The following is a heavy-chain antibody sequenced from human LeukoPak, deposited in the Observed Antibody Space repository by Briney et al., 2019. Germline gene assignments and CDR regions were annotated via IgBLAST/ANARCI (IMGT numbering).Heavy chain of an antibody. CDR2: IIGSAANT. V-gene: IGHV3-23*01. J-gene: IGHJ4*01. CDR3: AKYTSGTSYRGLDQ. CDR1: GLTVSSYA. D-gene: IGHD3-10*01. Sequence: PGESLRLSCGASGLTVSSYAMSWVRQAPGKGLEWVSTIIGSAANTYYADSVKGRFTISRDDSKNTVYLQMNSLRAEDTAVYSCAKYTSGTSYRGLDQWGHGTLDTVSS.